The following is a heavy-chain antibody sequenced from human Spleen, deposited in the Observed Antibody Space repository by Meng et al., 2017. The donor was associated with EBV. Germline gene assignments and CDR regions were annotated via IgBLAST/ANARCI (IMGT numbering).Heavy chain of an antibody. Sequence: VELVGSGGGVAQPGRSLRLSCAASGFTFSNYAFHWVRQAPGKGLEWVAVIWYDGTNKNYAGSVKGRFTISRDSSKNTLYLEMNRLRVEDTAVYYCARGHGDYALGYWGQGTLVTVSS. D-gene: IGHD4-17*01. J-gene: IGHJ4*02. CDR3: ARGHGDYALGY. CDR1: GFTFSNYA. V-gene: IGHV3-30*19. CDR2: IWYDGTNK.